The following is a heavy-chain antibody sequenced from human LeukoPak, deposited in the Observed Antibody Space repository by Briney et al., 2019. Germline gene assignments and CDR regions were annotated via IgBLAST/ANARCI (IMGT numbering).Heavy chain of an antibody. CDR2: IHASGST. CDR3: AREGSMTARPFVSIDY. Sequence: SETLSLTCTVSGGSIGSYYWSWIRQPAGKGLEWIGRIHASGSTDYIPSLESRVTMSVGTSKSQFSLRLSSVTAADTAVYYCAREGSMTARPFVSIDYWGQGTLVTVSS. CDR1: GGSIGSYY. V-gene: IGHV4-4*07. D-gene: IGHD6-6*01. J-gene: IGHJ4*02.